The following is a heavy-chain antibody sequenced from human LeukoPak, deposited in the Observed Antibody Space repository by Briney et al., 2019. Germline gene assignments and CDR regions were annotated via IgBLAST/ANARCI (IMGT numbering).Heavy chain of an antibody. CDR1: GYSFTSYW. CDR2: IDPSDSYT. J-gene: IGHJ4*02. CDR3: ARQGQQESGSYYDLVLGY. V-gene: IGHV5-10-1*01. D-gene: IGHD1-26*01. Sequence: GESLKISCKGSGYSFTSYWVSWVRQMPGKGLEWMGRIDPSDSYTNYSPSFQGHVTISADKSISTAYLQWSSLKASDTAMYYCARQGQQESGSYYDLVLGYWGQGTLVTVSS.